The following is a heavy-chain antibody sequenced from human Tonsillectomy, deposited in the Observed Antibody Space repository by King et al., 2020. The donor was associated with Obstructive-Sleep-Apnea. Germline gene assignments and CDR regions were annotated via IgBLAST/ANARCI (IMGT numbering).Heavy chain of an antibody. CDR2: IIPIIDIA. D-gene: IGHD2-15*01. Sequence: VQLVESGAEVKKPGSSVKVSCKASGGIFSSYAISWVRQAPGQGLEWMGGIIPIIDIANYAQKFQGRVTLTADKSTNTAYMELSSLRSDDTAVYYCARDLAAPDIVVVVDGVHYYCMDVWGQGTTVTVS. CDR3: ARDLAAPDIVVVVDGVHYYCMDV. CDR1: GGIFSSYA. J-gene: IGHJ6*02. V-gene: IGHV1-69*17.